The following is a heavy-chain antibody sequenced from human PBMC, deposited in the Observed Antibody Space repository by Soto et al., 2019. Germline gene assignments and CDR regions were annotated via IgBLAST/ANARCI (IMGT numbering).Heavy chain of an antibody. CDR2: INPSDGST. CDR1: GYIFTSYY. V-gene: IGHV1-46*03. D-gene: IGHD6-19*01. CDR3: ARTYQQWLANDAFDI. J-gene: IGHJ3*02. Sequence: QVQLVQSGAEVKKPGASVKVSCKAPGYIFTSYYMHWVRQAPGQGLEWMGTINPSDGSTSYAQKFQGRVTMTRDTSTSTVYMELSSLRSEDTAVYYCARTYQQWLANDAFDIWGQGTMVTVSS.